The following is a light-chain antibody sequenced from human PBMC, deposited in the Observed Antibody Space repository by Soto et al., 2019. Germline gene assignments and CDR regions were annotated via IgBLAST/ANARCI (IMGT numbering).Light chain of an antibody. V-gene: IGKV3-15*01. Sequence: EIVMTQSPATLSVSPGERATLSCRASHDVSNNLAWYQQKLGQAPRLLIYGASTRATGIPARFSGSGSGTEFTLTISSLQSEDFAVYYCQQYNNWPPTFGQGTRLEIK. CDR3: QQYNNWPPT. J-gene: IGKJ5*01. CDR1: HDVSNN. CDR2: GAS.